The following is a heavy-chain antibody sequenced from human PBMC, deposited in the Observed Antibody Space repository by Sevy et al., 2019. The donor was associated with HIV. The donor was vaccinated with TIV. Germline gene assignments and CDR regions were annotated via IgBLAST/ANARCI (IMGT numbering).Heavy chain of an antibody. Sequence: GGSLRLSCAASGFSLNTYWMSWVRQAPGKGLEWVANIRQDGSEKYYVDSVRGRFTISRDNAKNSLFLQLNSLRADDTAIYYCAKSYFGSGTSYGMDLWGRGTTVTVSS. J-gene: IGHJ6*02. V-gene: IGHV3-7*01. D-gene: IGHD3-10*01. CDR2: IRQDGSEK. CDR1: GFSLNTYW. CDR3: AKSYFGSGTSYGMDL.